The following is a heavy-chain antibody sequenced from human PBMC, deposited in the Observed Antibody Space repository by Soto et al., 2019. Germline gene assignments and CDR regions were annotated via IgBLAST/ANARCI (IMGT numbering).Heavy chain of an antibody. CDR3: AREFGYNWNRYYYYGMDV. Sequence: SQSLSLTCGISGDSVSSNSAAWNWIRQSPSRGLEWLGRTYYRSKWYNDYAVSVKSRITINPDTSKNQFSLQLNSVTPEDTAVYYCAREFGYNWNRYYYYGMDVWGQGTTVTVSS. D-gene: IGHD1-20*01. CDR2: TYYRSKWYN. CDR1: GDSVSSNSAA. V-gene: IGHV6-1*01. J-gene: IGHJ6*02.